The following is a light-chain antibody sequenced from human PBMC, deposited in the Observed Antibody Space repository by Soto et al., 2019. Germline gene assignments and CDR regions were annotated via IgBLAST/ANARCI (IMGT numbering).Light chain of an antibody. V-gene: IGKV4-1*01. J-gene: IGKJ1*01. CDR1: QSVLYSSNNKNY. CDR2: WAS. Sequence: DIVMTQSPDSLAVSLGERATINCKSSQSVLYSSNNKNYLAWYQQRPGRPPNLLIYWASTRKSGVPDRFSGSGSGTDFTLTISSLQAEDVAIYYCQQYFSFPWTFGQGTKVEIK. CDR3: QQYFSFPWT.